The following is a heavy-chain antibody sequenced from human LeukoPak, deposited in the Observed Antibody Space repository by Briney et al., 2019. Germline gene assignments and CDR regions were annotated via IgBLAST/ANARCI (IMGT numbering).Heavy chain of an antibody. CDR3: ARVYERDERSRYRPSDI. CDR2: IKHDGSED. Sequence: PGGSLRLSCAASGLTLSNYWMSWVRQAPGKGPEWVANIKHDGSEDNYVESVKGRFTISRDNAKNSLYLQMNNLRVEDTALYHCARVYERDERSRYRPSDIWGQGIMVTVSA. J-gene: IGHJ4*02. D-gene: IGHD3-3*01. CDR1: GLTLSNYW. V-gene: IGHV3-7*04.